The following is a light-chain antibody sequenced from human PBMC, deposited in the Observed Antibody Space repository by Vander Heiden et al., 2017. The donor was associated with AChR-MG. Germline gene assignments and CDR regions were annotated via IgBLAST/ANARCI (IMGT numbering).Light chain of an antibody. CDR1: SSNIGAGYD. CDR3: QSYDSSLSGWV. J-gene: IGLJ3*02. CDR2: GNS. Sequence: QSVLTQPPSVSGAPGQRVTISCTGSSSNIGAGYDVHWYQQLPGTAPKHLIYGNSNRPSGVPDRFSCSKSGTSASLAITGLQAEDEADYYCQSYDSSLSGWVFGGGTKLTVL. V-gene: IGLV1-40*01.